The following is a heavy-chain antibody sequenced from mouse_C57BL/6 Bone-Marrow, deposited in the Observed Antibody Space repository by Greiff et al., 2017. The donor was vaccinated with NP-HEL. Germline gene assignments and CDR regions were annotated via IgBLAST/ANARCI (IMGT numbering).Heavy chain of an antibody. J-gene: IGHJ1*03. V-gene: IGHV1-81*01. Sequence: VQLQQSGAELARPGASVKLSCKASGYTFTSYGISWVKQRTGQGLEWIGEIYPRSGNTYYNEKFKGKATLTADKSSSTAYMELRSLTSEDSAVYFCARYYYGNFYWYFDVWGTGTTVTVSS. D-gene: IGHD2-1*01. CDR2: IYPRSGNT. CDR1: GYTFTSYG. CDR3: ARYYYGNFYWYFDV.